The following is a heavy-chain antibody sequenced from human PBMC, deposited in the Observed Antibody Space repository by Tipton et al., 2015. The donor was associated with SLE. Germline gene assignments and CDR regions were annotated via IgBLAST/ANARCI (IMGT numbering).Heavy chain of an antibody. CDR2: IHHSGST. CDR1: RGSISGNY. CDR3: ARGMLTWRGAVLGVDV. D-gene: IGHD2-8*01. J-gene: IGHJ6*02. Sequence: TLSLTCTVSRGSISGNYWSWIRQPPGKGLEWIGYIHHSGSTNYNPSLKSRVTISVDPAKSQFSLKLTSVTAADSAVYYCARGMLTWRGAVLGVDVWGQGTTVNVSS. V-gene: IGHV4-59*08.